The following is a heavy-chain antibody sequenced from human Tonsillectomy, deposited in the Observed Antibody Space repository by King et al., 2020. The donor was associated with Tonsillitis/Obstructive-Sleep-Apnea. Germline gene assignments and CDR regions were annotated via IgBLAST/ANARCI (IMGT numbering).Heavy chain of an antibody. Sequence: VQLVESGGGLVQPGGSLRLSCSASGFTFSSYAMHCVRQAPGKGLEYVSAISSNGGSTYYADSVKGRFTISRDNSKNTLYLQMSSLRAEDTAVYYCVKREYCSSTSCHTTPPDAFDIWGQGTMVTVSS. V-gene: IGHV3-64D*06. D-gene: IGHD2-2*02. CDR2: ISSNGGST. CDR1: GFTFSSYA. J-gene: IGHJ3*02. CDR3: VKREYCSSTSCHTTPPDAFDI.